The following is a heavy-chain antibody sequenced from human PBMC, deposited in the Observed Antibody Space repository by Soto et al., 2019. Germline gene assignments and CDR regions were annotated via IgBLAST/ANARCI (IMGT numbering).Heavy chain of an antibody. CDR3: ATGVDSSGYYGSERYFDL. CDR2: ISYDGSNK. J-gene: IGHJ2*01. D-gene: IGHD3-22*01. CDR1: GFTFSSYG. Sequence: PGGSLRLSCAASGFTFSSYGMHWVRQAPGKGLEWVAVISYDGSNKYYADSVKGRFTTSRDNSKNTLYLQMNSLRAEDTAVYYCATGVDSSGYYGSERYFDLWGRGTLVTVSS. V-gene: IGHV3-30*03.